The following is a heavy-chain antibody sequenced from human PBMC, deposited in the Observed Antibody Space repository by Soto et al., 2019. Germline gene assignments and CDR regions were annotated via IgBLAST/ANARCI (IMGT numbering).Heavy chain of an antibody. Sequence: QVQLVQSGAEVKNPGSSVKVSCKTSGFTFNVYGIHWVRQAPGQGLEWMGGLIPIYDAPYYAQKFQGRLTITAAKSTTTVHLELSSLRSEDTAVYFCARVREPHLDHYGLDVWGQGTTVTVS. CDR1: GFTFNVYG. D-gene: IGHD1-1*01. CDR3: ARVREPHLDHYGLDV. V-gene: IGHV1-69*06. J-gene: IGHJ6*02. CDR2: LIPIYDAP.